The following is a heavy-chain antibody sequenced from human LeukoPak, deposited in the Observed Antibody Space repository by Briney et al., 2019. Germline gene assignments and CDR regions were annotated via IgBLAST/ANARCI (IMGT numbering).Heavy chain of an antibody. Sequence: ASVKVSCKASGYILSSYNMHWVRQAPGQGLEWLGIINPSGGDTKYAQKFQGRVTMTRDTSISTAYMELSRLRSDDTAVYYCAREVLRFLEWPYRENLQHWGQGTLVTVS. CDR3: AREVLRFLEWPYRENLQH. CDR1: GYILSSYN. CDR2: INPSGGDT. D-gene: IGHD3-3*01. J-gene: IGHJ1*01. V-gene: IGHV1-2*02.